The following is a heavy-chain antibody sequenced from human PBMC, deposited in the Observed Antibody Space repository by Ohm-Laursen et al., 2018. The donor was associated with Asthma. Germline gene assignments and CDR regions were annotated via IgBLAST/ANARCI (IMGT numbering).Heavy chain of an antibody. CDR3: ATSKPADLGISFYDY. Sequence: SLRLSCSASGFSFSTYTLNWARQAPGKGLEWVSSISRSSDYIHYADSVKGRFTISRDNAKNSLHLQMDSLRAEDTAVYYCATSKPADLGISFYDYWGQGTLVTVSS. D-gene: IGHD7-27*01. CDR1: GFSFSTYT. J-gene: IGHJ4*02. CDR2: ISRSSDYI. V-gene: IGHV3-21*01.